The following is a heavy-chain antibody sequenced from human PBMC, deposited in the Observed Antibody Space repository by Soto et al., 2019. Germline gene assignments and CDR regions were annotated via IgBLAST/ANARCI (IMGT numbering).Heavy chain of an antibody. Sequence: VQLVESGGGVVQPGRSLRLSCAASGFTFSSYGMHWVRQAPGKGLEWVAVIWYDGSNKYYADSVKGRFTISRDNSKNTLYLQMNSLRAEDTALYYCARDVTVTALDYWGQGTLVTVSS. D-gene: IGHD4-17*01. V-gene: IGHV3-33*01. CDR2: IWYDGSNK. CDR3: ARDVTVTALDY. CDR1: GFTFSSYG. J-gene: IGHJ4*02.